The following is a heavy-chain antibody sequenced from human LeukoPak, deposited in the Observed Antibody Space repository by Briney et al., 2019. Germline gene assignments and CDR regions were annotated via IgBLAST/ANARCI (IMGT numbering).Heavy chain of an antibody. D-gene: IGHD3-22*01. Sequence: PSETLSLTRTVSGGSISSSSYYWGWIRQPPGKGLEWIGSIYYSGSTYYNPSLKSRVTISVDTSKNQFSLKLISVTAADTAVYYCARAQRYYDSSGYYYVHGVFDYWGQGTLVTVSS. CDR3: ARAQRYYDSSGYYYVHGVFDY. J-gene: IGHJ4*02. V-gene: IGHV4-39*01. CDR1: GGSISSSSYY. CDR2: IYYSGST.